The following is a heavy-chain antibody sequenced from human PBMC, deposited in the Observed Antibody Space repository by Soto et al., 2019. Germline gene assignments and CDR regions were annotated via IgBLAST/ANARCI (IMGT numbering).Heavy chain of an antibody. CDR3: ARDDSDYYYYYMDV. Sequence: VSCKASGGTFSSYTISWVRQAPGQGLEWMGRIIPILGITKYAQKFQGRVTITRDKSTSTAYMELSSLRSEDTAVYYCARDDSDYYYYYMDVWGKGTTVTVSS. D-gene: IGHD2-21*02. CDR2: IIPILGIT. V-gene: IGHV1-69*04. J-gene: IGHJ6*03. CDR1: GGTFSSYT.